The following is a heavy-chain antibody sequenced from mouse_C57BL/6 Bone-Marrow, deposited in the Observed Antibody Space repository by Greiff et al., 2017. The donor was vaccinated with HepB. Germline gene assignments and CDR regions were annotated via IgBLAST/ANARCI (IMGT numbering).Heavy chain of an antibody. CDR3: ARGGAWFAY. Sequence: QVQLQQPGAELVKPGASVKLSCKASGYTFTSYWMHWVKQRPGQGLEWIGMIHPNSGSTNYNEKFKSMATLTVDKSSSTAYMQLSSLASEDSAVYYCARGGAWFAYWGQGTLVTVSA. J-gene: IGHJ3*01. CDR2: IHPNSGST. V-gene: IGHV1-64*01. CDR1: GYTFTSYW.